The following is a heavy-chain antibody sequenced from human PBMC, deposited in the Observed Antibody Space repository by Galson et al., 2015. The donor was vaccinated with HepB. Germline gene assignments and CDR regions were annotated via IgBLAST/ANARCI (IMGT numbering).Heavy chain of an antibody. CDR1: GYSFTSYW. J-gene: IGHJ4*02. Sequence: QSGAEVKKPGESLKISCKGSGYSFTSYWIGWVRQMPGKGLEWMGIIYPGDSDTRYSPSFQGQVTISADKSISTAYLQWSSLKASDTAMYYCARTLYCGGDCYSPGGIDYWGQGTLVTVSS. CDR3: ARTLYCGGDCYSPGGIDY. D-gene: IGHD2-21*02. V-gene: IGHV5-51*01. CDR2: IYPGDSDT.